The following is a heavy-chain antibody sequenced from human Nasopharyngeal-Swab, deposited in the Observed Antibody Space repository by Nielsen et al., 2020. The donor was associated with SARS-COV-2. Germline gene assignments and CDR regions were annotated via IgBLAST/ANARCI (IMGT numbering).Heavy chain of an antibody. J-gene: IGHJ6*02. CDR3: AREQWLAKYYYYYGMDV. CDR1: GGSFSGYY. V-gene: IGHV4-34*01. CDR2: INHSGST. D-gene: IGHD6-19*01. Sequence: SETLSLTCAVYGGSFSGYYWSWIRQPPGKGLEWIGEINHSGSTNYNPSLKSRVTISVDTSKNQFSLKLSFVTAADTAVYYCAREQWLAKYYYYYGMDVWGQRTTVTVSS.